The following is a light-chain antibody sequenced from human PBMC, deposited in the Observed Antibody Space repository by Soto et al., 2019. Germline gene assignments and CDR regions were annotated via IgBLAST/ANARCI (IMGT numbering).Light chain of an antibody. CDR3: QQYKSYPVT. CDR2: KAS. Sequence: DIQMTQSPSTLSASVGDRVTITCRASQSISSWLAWYQQKPGKAPKFLMYKASSLESGVPSRFSGSGSGTEFTLTISSLQPDDFATYYCQQYKSYPVTFGGGTRVEIK. V-gene: IGKV1-5*03. J-gene: IGKJ4*01. CDR1: QSISSW.